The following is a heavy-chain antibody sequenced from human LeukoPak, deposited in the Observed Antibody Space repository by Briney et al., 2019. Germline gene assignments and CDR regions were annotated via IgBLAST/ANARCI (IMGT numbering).Heavy chain of an antibody. CDR2: IFYSGST. J-gene: IGHJ5*02. CDR1: GGPISSGDYY. V-gene: IGHV4-30-4*01. Sequence: SQTLSLTCTASGGPISSGDYYWSWIRQPPGKGLEWIGYIFYSGSTYNNPSLKSRVNISIDTSKNQFSLNLSSVTVADTAVYYCAGYGSGSYYVNWFDPWGQGTLVIVSS. CDR3: AGYGSGSYYVNWFDP. D-gene: IGHD3-10*01.